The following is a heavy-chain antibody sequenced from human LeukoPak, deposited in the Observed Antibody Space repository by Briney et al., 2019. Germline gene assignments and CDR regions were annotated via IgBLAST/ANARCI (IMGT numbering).Heavy chain of an antibody. V-gene: IGHV3-21*01. CDR1: GFTFSTYS. CDR2: ISSSSSYI. Sequence: PGGSLRLSCAASGFTFSTYSMSWVRQAPGKGLEWVSSISSSSSYIYYADSVKGRFTISRDNAKNSLYLQMNSLRAEDTAVYYCAADRGEGWDYFDYWGQGTLVTVSS. J-gene: IGHJ4*02. D-gene: IGHD3-16*01. CDR3: AADRGEGWDYFDY.